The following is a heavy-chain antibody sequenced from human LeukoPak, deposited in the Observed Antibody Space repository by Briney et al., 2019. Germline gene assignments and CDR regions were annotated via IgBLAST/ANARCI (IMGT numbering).Heavy chain of an antibody. J-gene: IGHJ4*02. CDR3: VKGGRGADCIFDY. D-gene: IGHD2-21*02. CDR2: ISGSGGST. V-gene: IGHV3-23*01. Sequence: PGGSLRLSCAASGFTFSSYAMSWVRQAPGKGLEWVSAISGSGGSTYYADSVKGRFTISRDNSKNTVYLEMNSPRAEDTAVYYCVKGGRGADCIFDYWGQGTLVTVSS. CDR1: GFTFSSYA.